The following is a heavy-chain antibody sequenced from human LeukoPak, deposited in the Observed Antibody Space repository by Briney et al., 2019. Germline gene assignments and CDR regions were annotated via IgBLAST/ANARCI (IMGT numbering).Heavy chain of an antibody. CDR1: GFTFSDYY. CDR3: AREPGRDGYNIPKYYYYYGMDV. D-gene: IGHD5-24*01. CDR2: ISSSGSTI. Sequence: GGSLRLSCAASGFTFSDYYMSWIRQAPGKGLEWVSYISSSGSTIYYADSVKGRFTISRDNAKNSLYLQMNSLRAEDAAVYYCAREPGRDGYNIPKYYYYYGMDVWGQGTTVTVSS. J-gene: IGHJ6*02. V-gene: IGHV3-11*01.